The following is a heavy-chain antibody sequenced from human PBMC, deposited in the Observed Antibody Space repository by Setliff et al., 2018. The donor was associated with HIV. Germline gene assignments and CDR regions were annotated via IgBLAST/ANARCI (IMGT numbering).Heavy chain of an antibody. D-gene: IGHD3-10*01. CDR3: ARGGYGSDFDY. V-gene: IGHV4-4*08. CDR2: IYTSGST. Sequence: SETLSLTCTVSGGSISSHYWSWIRQPPGKGLEWIGHIYTSGSTNYNPSLKSRVTISVDTSKNQFSLKLSSVTAADTAVYYCARGGYGSDFDYWGQGTLVTAPQ. CDR1: GGSISSHY. J-gene: IGHJ4*02.